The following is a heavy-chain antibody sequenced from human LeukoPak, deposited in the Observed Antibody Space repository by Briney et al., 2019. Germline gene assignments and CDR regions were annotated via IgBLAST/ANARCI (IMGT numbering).Heavy chain of an antibody. CDR2: ISTSGSYI. CDR3: AREYDFWSGYSGNYYMDV. Sequence: GGSLRLSCAASGFTFSSYNMNWVRQAPGKGLEWVSSISTSGSYIYYANSMKGRFTISRDNAKNSLYLQMNSLRAEDTAVYYCAREYDFWSGYSGNYYMDVWGKGTTVTVSS. CDR1: GFTFSSYN. V-gene: IGHV3-21*01. J-gene: IGHJ6*03. D-gene: IGHD3-3*01.